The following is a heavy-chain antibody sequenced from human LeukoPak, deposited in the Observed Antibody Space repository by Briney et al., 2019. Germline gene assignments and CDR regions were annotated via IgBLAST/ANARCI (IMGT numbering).Heavy chain of an antibody. V-gene: IGHV3-74*01. CDR1: GFSFSVSR. J-gene: IGHJ6*04. D-gene: IGHD3-10*02. CDR3: AELGITMIGGV. Sequence: GGSLRLSCAASGFSFSVSRMHWVRQAPGKGRVWVSRIKTDGSITDYADSVKGRFTISRDNAKNSLYLQMNSLRAEDTAVYYCAELGITMIGGVWGKGTTVTISS. CDR2: IKTDGSIT.